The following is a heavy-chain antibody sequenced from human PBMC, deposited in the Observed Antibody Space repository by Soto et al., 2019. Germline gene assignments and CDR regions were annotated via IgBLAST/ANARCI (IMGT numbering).Heavy chain of an antibody. J-gene: IGHJ4*02. D-gene: IGHD6-19*01. Sequence: GGSLRLSCAASGFTFSSYGMHWVRQAPGKGLEWVAVISYDGSNKYYADSVKGRFTISRDNSKNTLYLQMNSLRAEDTAVYYCAKEPRKQWLAYYFDYWGQGXLVTVYS. CDR2: ISYDGSNK. CDR3: AKEPRKQWLAYYFDY. V-gene: IGHV3-30*18. CDR1: GFTFSSYG.